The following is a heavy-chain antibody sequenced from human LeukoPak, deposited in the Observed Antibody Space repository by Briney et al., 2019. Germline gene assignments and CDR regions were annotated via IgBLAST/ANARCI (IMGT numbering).Heavy chain of an antibody. CDR3: ARSTEGYYFDY. Sequence: PGGSLRLSCAASGFTFSSYGMHWVRQAPGKGLEWVAVISYDGSNKYYADSVKGRFTISRDNSKNTLYLQMNSLRAEDTAVYYCARSTEGYYFDYWGQGTPVTVSS. V-gene: IGHV3-30*03. J-gene: IGHJ4*02. CDR1: GFTFSSYG. CDR2: ISYDGSNK.